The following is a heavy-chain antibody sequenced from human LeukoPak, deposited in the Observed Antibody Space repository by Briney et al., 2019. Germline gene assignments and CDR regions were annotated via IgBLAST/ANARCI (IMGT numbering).Heavy chain of an antibody. V-gene: IGHV1-18*01. J-gene: IGHJ6*03. Sequence: ASVKVSCKASGYSFPNYGITWVRQAPGQGLEWMGRISVYNGHTTYAQNFQGRVTMTTEKSTGTAYLEVRSLRPDDTARYYCARIAVVVPTGIVGSYFNYMDVWGEGTAVTVSS. D-gene: IGHD1-26*01. CDR2: ISVYNGHT. CDR1: GYSFPNYG. CDR3: ARIAVVVPTGIVGSYFNYMDV.